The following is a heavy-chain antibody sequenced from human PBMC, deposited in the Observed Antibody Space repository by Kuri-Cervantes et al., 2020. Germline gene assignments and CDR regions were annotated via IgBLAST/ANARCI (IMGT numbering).Heavy chain of an antibody. CDR2: IYSGGST. CDR1: GFTVSSNY. CDR3: ARDRTVGWFGELLSYYYYGMDV. V-gene: IGHV3-53*01. Sequence: LSLTCAASGFTVSSNYMSWVRQAPGKGLEWVSVIYSGGSTYYGDSVKGRFTVSRDNAKNSLYLQMNSLRAEDTAVYYCARDRTVGWFGELLSYYYYGMDVWGQGTTVTVSS. J-gene: IGHJ6*02. D-gene: IGHD3-10*01.